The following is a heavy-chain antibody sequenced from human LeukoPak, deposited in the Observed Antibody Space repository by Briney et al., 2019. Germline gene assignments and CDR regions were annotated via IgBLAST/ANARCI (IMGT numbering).Heavy chain of an antibody. CDR3: ARLDDILTGPRDYYYAMDV. Sequence: ASVKVSCKASGYIFTSFGISWVRQAPGQGLEWMGWISAYSANTNYAQKLQGRVTMTTDTSTSTAYMELRSLRSDDTAVYYCARLDDILTGPRDYYYAMDVWGHGTTVTVSS. CDR2: ISAYSANT. D-gene: IGHD3-9*01. CDR1: GYIFTSFG. J-gene: IGHJ6*02. V-gene: IGHV1-18*01.